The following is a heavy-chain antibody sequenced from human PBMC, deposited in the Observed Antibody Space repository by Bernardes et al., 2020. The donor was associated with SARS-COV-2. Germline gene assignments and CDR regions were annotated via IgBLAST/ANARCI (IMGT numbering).Heavy chain of an antibody. D-gene: IGHD6-6*01. J-gene: IGHJ6*01. Sequence: SETLSLTCSVSGGSIRSSSYYWGWIRQPPGKGLEWIASIYYSGNTFYHPSLKSRVTISIYTYKDQFSLKLRSVTAADTAVYYCAREYSSSHGMDVWGQGTPVIVSS. CDR1: GGSIRSSSYY. CDR3: AREYSSSHGMDV. V-gene: IGHV4-39*02. CDR2: IYYSGNT.